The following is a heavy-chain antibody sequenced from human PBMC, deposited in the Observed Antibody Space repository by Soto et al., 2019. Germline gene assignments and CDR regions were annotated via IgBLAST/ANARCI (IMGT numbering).Heavy chain of an antibody. D-gene: IGHD2-21*01. Sequence: GGSLRLSCAASGFTFSSYAMNWVRQAPGKGLEWVSVISDSGGSSYYADSVKGRFTISRDNSKNTVYLQMNSLRAEDTAVYYCAKGDSSGSFDPSRGYSTPDHWGLGTLVTVSS. CDR1: GFTFSSYA. CDR3: AKGDSSGSFDPSRGYSTPDH. CDR2: ISDSGGSS. J-gene: IGHJ5*02. V-gene: IGHV3-23*01.